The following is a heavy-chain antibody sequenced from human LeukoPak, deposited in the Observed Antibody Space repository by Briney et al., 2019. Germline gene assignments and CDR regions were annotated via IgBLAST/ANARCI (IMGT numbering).Heavy chain of an antibody. CDR1: GFTFTSSA. J-gene: IGHJ6*02. CDR3: AADRIGTYCSGGGCYSIYYGMDV. V-gene: IGHV1-58*02. CDR2: IVVGSGNT. D-gene: IGHD2-15*01. Sequence: SVKVSCKASGFTFTSSAMQWVRQARGQRLEWIGWIVVGSGNTNYAQKFQERVTTTRDMSTSTAYMELSSLRSEDTAVYYCAADRIGTYCSGGGCYSIYYGMDVWGQGITVTVSS.